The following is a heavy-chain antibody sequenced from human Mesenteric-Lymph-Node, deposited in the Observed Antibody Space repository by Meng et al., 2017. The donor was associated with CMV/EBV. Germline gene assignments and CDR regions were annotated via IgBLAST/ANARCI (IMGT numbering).Heavy chain of an antibody. CDR1: GYTFTSYY. CDR3: ARPRYDFWSGTDYYGMDV. CDR2: INPSGGST. Sequence: ASVKVSCKASGYTFTSYYMHWVRQAPGQGLEWMGIINPSGGSTSYAQKFQGRVTMTRDTSTSTVYMELSSLRSEDTAVYYCARPRYDFWSGTDYYGMDVWGQGTTVTVSS. V-gene: IGHV1-46*01. J-gene: IGHJ6*02. D-gene: IGHD3-3*01.